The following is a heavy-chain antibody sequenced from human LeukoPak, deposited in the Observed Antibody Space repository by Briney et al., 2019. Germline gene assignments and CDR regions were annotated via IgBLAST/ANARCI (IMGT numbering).Heavy chain of an antibody. D-gene: IGHD2-21*02. CDR3: ARGGVRGGDFDDAFDI. Sequence: PGGSLRLSCKASGFTFGDCAMSWVRQAPGKGLEWVGRTRNKANSYTTEYAASVKGRFTISRDDSKNSLYLQMNSLKTEDTAVYYCARGGVRGGDFDDAFDIWGQGTTVTVSS. CDR2: TRNKANSYTT. J-gene: IGHJ3*02. V-gene: IGHV3-72*01. CDR1: GFTFGDCA.